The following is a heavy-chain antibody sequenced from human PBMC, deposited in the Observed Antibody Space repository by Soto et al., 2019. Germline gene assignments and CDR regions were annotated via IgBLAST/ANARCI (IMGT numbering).Heavy chain of an antibody. CDR2: IGGRGNSA. J-gene: IGHJ3*01. CDR3: VREGRGSFDF. Sequence: GGTLCLSCAASGFFFSNNAMNWVGMPQGKGLGWVSVIGGRGNSAYYADSVQGRFTISRDNSKNTLSLQMSSLTADDTAIYYCVREGRGSFDFWGRGTMVTVSS. CDR1: GFFFSNNA. D-gene: IGHD5-12*01. V-gene: IGHV3-23*01.